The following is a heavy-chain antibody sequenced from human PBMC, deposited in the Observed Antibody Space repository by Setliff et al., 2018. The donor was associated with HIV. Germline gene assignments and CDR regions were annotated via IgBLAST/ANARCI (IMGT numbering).Heavy chain of an antibody. V-gene: IGHV4-4*02. CDR1: GGSISNSYW. J-gene: IGHJ4*02. CDR3: ARAVQLGYFDY. D-gene: IGHD6-6*01. Sequence: KTSETLSLTCAVSGGSISNSYWWSWVRQPPGKGLEWIGEINHSGSTNYNPSLKSRVTISVDTSKNQFSLKLSSVTAADTAVYYCARAVQLGYFDYWGQGTLVTVSS. CDR2: INHSGST.